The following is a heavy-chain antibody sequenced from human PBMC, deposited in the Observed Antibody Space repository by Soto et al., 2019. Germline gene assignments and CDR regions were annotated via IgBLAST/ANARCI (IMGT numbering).Heavy chain of an antibody. J-gene: IGHJ4*02. V-gene: IGHV3-30*18. CDR3: AKEWVYASSGWSFDY. D-gene: IGHD3-22*01. CDR2: ILDDGSNK. CDR1: GFTFSSYG. Sequence: QVQLVESGGGVVQPGRSLRLSCAASGFTFSSYGMHWVRQAPGKGLEWVAVILDDGSNKYYADSVKGRFIISRDNSKNTLYLQMNSLRAEDTAVYYCAKEWVYASSGWSFDYWGQGTLVTVSS.